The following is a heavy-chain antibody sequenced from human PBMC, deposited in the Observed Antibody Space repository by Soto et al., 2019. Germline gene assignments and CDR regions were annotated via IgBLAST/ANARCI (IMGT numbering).Heavy chain of an antibody. CDR3: AARGWELFPHDAFDI. CDR1: GFTFTSSA. J-gene: IGHJ3*02. Sequence: SVKVSCKASGFTFTSSAVQWVRQARGQRLEWIGWIVVGSGNTNYAQKFQERVTITRDMSTSTAYMELSSLRSEDTAVYYCAARGWELFPHDAFDIWGQGTMVTVSS. CDR2: IVVGSGNT. D-gene: IGHD1-26*01. V-gene: IGHV1-58*01.